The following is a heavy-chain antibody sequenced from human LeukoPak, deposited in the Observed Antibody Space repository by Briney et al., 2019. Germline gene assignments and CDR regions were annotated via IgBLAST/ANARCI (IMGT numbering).Heavy chain of an antibody. J-gene: IGHJ4*02. CDR3: ATGAGGSWDF. CDR1: GFTFSRSW. CDR2: IGPDGSTK. V-gene: IGHV3-7*03. D-gene: IGHD6-13*01. Sequence: GGSLRLSCAASGFTFSRSWMSWVRQPPGKGLEWVANIGPDGSTKYHMDSVKGRFTISRDNAKDSLYLEMSRLRDDDTAMYYCATGAGGSWDFGGQGTLVTVSS.